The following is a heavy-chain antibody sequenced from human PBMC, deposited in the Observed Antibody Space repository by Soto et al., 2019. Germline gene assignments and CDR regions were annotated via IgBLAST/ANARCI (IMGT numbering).Heavy chain of an antibody. Sequence: GGSLRLSCAASGFTFSSYGMHWVRQAPGKGLEWVAVISYDGSNKYYADSVKGRFTISRDNSKNTLYLQMNSLRAEDTAVYYCAKDKSLSVINHGMDVWGQGTTVTVS. CDR3: AKDKSLSVINHGMDV. V-gene: IGHV3-30*18. J-gene: IGHJ6*02. CDR1: GFTFSSYG. CDR2: ISYDGSNK. D-gene: IGHD3-22*01.